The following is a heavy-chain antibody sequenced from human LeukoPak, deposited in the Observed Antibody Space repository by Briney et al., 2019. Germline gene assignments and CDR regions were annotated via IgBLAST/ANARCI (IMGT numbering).Heavy chain of an antibody. CDR3: ARGNYYYYGMDV. Sequence: PSETLSLTCAVYGGSFSGYYWSWIRQPPGKGLEWIGEINHSGSTNYNPSLKSRVTISVDTSKNQFSLKLSSVTAADMAVYYCARGNYYYYGMDVWGQGTTVTVSS. CDR1: GGSFSGYY. J-gene: IGHJ6*02. V-gene: IGHV4-34*01. CDR2: INHSGST.